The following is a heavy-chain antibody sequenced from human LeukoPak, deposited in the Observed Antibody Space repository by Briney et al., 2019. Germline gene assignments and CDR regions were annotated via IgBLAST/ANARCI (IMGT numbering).Heavy chain of an antibody. CDR3: ARDYDSSGLRYFDL. J-gene: IGHJ2*01. D-gene: IGHD3-22*01. V-gene: IGHV4-59*01. CDR1: GASISDYY. Sequence: PSETLSLTCTVSGASISDYYWSWIRQPPGKGLEWIGYIYYTGGTKYNPSLTSRVTISVDTSKSQFSLKLTSVTAADTAVYYCARDYDSSGLRYFDLWGRGTLVTVSS. CDR2: IYYTGGT.